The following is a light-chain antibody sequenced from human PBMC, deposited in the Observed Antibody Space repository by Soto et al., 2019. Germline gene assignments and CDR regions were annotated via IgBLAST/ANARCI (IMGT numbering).Light chain of an antibody. CDR3: TSWTSTSTYV. Sequence: QSALTQDASVSGSPGQSITISCTGTNSDVGGYNYVSWYQQHPGKAPKLMIYDGFTRPSGVSNRFSGSKSGNTASLTISALQAEDEADYYCTSWTSTSTYVFGSGTKVTVL. J-gene: IGLJ1*01. CDR1: NSDVGGYNY. CDR2: DGF. V-gene: IGLV2-14*03.